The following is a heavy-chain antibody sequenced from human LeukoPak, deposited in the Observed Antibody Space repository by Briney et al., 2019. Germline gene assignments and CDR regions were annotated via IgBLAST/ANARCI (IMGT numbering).Heavy chain of an antibody. CDR1: RFTVSHNY. Sequence: GGSLRLSCPASRFTVSHNYLSWLRQAPGKGLEWVSVFYSVNSTYYADSVKGRFTISRDNSKNTLYLQMNSRRAEDTAVYYCARDRGSFWGQGTLVTVSS. V-gene: IGHV3-66*01. J-gene: IGHJ4*02. CDR3: ARDRGSF. D-gene: IGHD3-10*01. CDR2: FYSVNST.